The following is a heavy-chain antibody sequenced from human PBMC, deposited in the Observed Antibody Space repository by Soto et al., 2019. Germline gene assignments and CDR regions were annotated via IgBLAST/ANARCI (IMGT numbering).Heavy chain of an antibody. J-gene: IGHJ4*02. CDR1: GDSVTSNVW. V-gene: IGHV4-4*02. D-gene: IGHD4-4*01. CDR3: ARDATVPGESDRFDY. CDR2: AYHNGLT. Sequence: SETLSLTCAVSGDSVTSNVWWSWVRQPPGKGLEWIGEAYHNGLTDYNPSLKSRVTMSVDTSKNEFSLKLTSLTAADTAIYYCARDATVPGESDRFDYWGQGTLVTVSS.